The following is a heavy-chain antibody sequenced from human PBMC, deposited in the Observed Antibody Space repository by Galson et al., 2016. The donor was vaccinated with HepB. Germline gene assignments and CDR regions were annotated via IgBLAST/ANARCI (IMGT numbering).Heavy chain of an antibody. J-gene: IGHJ1*01. CDR3: ARYGDEAGWNFHQ. CDR1: GFTFDDYG. D-gene: IGHD6-19*01. CDR2: IKEDGSKS. V-gene: IGHV3-7*03. Sequence: SLRLSCAVSGFTFDDYGMTWVRQAPGKGLEWVASIKEDGSKSFYADSVKGRFTISRDNVENSLSLQMNSLRAEDTAVYYCARYGDEAGWNFHQWGQGTLVTVSS.